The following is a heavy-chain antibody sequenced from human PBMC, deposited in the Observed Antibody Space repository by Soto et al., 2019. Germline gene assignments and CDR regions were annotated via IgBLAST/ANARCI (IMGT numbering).Heavy chain of an antibody. D-gene: IGHD6-19*01. V-gene: IGHV3-21*01. J-gene: IGHJ4*02. CDR3: ARMYSSVWPYFFDY. CDR2: ISSSPSDI. Sequence: LRLSCAASGLTFSSYSMNWVRQAPGKGLEWVSSISSSPSDIFYADSVKGRFTISRDNAKNSLYLQMNSLRAEDTAVYYCARMYSSVWPYFFDYWGQGTLVTVSS. CDR1: GLTFSSYS.